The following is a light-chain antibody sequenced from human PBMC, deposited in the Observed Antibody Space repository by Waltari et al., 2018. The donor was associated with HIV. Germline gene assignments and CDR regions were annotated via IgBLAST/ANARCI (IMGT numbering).Light chain of an antibody. CDR3: AAWDDSLRGWV. V-gene: IGLV1-47*01. Sequence: QSVLTQPPSASGTPGQRVTISCSGSSSNIGTNSVYWSQQLPGTTPKLRRYWSNQRPSGVPDRFSGSKSGTSGSLAISGLRSEDEADYYCAAWDDSLRGWVFGGGTKLTVL. CDR1: SSNIGTNS. J-gene: IGLJ3*02. CDR2: WSN.